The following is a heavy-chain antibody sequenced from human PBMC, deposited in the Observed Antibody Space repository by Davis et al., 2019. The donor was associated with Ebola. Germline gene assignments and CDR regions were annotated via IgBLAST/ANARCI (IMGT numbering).Heavy chain of an antibody. J-gene: IGHJ3*02. CDR3: ARDRAVSMIGGDDAFDI. CDR1: GGTFSSYA. Sequence: SVKVSCKASGGTFSSYAISWVRQAPGQGLEWMGRIIPILGIANYAQKFQGRVTITADKSTSTAYMELSSLRSEDTAVYYSARDRAVSMIGGDDAFDIWGQGTMVTVSS. V-gene: IGHV1-69*04. D-gene: IGHD3-22*01. CDR2: IIPILGIA.